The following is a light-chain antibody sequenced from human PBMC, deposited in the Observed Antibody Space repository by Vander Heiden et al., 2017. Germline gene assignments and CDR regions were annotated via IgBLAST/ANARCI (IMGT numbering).Light chain of an antibody. CDR1: QNITTY. CDR3: QQSYTTPRT. V-gene: IGKV1-39*01. J-gene: IGKJ1*01. Sequence: DIQMTQSPSSLSASVGVRVTITCRASQNITTYLNWYQHKPGKAPNLLIYAASSLQSGVPSRFSGGGSVTDFTLTISSLQPEDFATYFCQQSYTTPRTFGQGTKVEIK. CDR2: AAS.